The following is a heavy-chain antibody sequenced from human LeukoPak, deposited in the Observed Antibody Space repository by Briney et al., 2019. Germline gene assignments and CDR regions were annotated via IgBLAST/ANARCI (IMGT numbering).Heavy chain of an antibody. Sequence: SETLSLTCAVYGGSFSGYYWSWIRQPPGKGLEWIGEINHSGSTNYNPSLKSRVTISVDTSKNQFSLKLSSVTAADTAVYYCARARFYYGHFGYWGQGTLVTVSS. CDR3: ARARFYYGHFGY. D-gene: IGHD3-22*01. V-gene: IGHV4-34*01. CDR1: GGSFSGYY. CDR2: INHSGST. J-gene: IGHJ4*02.